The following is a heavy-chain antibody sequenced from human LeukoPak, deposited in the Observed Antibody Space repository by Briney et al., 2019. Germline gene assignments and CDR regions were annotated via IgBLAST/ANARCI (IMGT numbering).Heavy chain of an antibody. D-gene: IGHD2-15*01. CDR3: ARDLGWVAAEYYCYDLDV. CDR1: GGSFSGYY. J-gene: IGHJ6*03. Sequence: PSETLSLTCAVYGGSFSGYYWSWIRQPPGKGLEWIGEINHSGSTNYNPSLKSRVTISVDTSKNQFSLKLSSVTAADTAVYYCARDLGWVAAEYYCYDLDVWGKGTTVTVSS. CDR2: INHSGST. V-gene: IGHV4-34*01.